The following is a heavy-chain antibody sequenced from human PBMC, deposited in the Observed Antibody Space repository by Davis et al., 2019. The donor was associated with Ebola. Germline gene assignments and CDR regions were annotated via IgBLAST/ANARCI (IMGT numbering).Heavy chain of an antibody. D-gene: IGHD6-13*01. Sequence: PSETLSLTCTVSGGSVSSGSYYWSWIRQPPGKGLEWIGYIYYSGSTNYNPSPKSRVTISVDTSQNQFSLKLSAVTAADTAVYYCARGVRSSSWYGNDYWGQGTLVTVSS. CDR2: IYYSGST. CDR3: ARGVRSSSWYGNDY. V-gene: IGHV4-61*01. CDR1: GGSVSSGSYY. J-gene: IGHJ4*02.